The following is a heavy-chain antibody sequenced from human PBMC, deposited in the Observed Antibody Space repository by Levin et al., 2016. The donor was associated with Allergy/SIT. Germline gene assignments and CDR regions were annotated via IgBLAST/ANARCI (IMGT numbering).Heavy chain of an antibody. D-gene: IGHD6-13*01. Sequence: PGKGLEWVAVISYDGSNKYYADSVKGRFTISRDNSKNTLYLQMNSLRAEDTAVYYCAREHPIAAAGPGCGMDVWGQGTTVTVSS. V-gene: IGHV3-30*04. CDR2: ISYDGSNK. J-gene: IGHJ6*02. CDR3: AREHPIAAAGPGCGMDV.